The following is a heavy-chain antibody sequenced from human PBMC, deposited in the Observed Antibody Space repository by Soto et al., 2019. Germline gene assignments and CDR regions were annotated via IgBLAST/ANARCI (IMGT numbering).Heavy chain of an antibody. CDR1: GYTLTELS. CDR2: FDPEDGET. Sequence: ASVKVSCKVSGYTLTELSMHWVRQAPGKGLEWMGGFDPEDGETIYAQKFQGRVTMTEDTSTDTAYMELSSLRSEDTAVYYCATRGLGELSSLSYYYMDVWGKGTTVTVSS. D-gene: IGHD3-16*02. V-gene: IGHV1-24*01. J-gene: IGHJ6*03. CDR3: ATRGLGELSSLSYYYMDV.